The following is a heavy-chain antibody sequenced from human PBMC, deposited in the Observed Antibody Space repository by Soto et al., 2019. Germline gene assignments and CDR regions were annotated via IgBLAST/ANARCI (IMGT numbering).Heavy chain of an antibody. Sequence: ESGGGLVQPGGSLRLSCAASGFTVSPNHMTWVRQAPGKGLEWVSVIYGVGDIYYADSVKGRFTISIDNSKNTVYLQMNSLRADDTAVYCCGAAGGIRQYWYLDVWGRGTLVTVYS. V-gene: IGHV3-53*04. J-gene: IGHJ2*01. D-gene: IGHD3-3*02. CDR1: GFTVSPNH. CDR3: GAAGGIRQYWYLDV. CDR2: IYGVGDI.